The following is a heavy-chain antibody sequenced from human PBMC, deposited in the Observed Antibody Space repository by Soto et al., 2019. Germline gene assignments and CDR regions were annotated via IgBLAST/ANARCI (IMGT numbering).Heavy chain of an antibody. CDR2: IYTSGST. D-gene: IGHD4-4*01. Sequence: SETLSLTCTVSGGSISSYYWSWMRQPAGKGLEWIGRIYTSGSTNYNPSLKSRATMSVDTSKNQFSLKLSSVTAADTAVYYCARGVYTVTTGNWFDPWGQGTLVTVSS. CDR1: GGSISSYY. CDR3: ARGVYTVTTGNWFDP. J-gene: IGHJ5*02. V-gene: IGHV4-4*07.